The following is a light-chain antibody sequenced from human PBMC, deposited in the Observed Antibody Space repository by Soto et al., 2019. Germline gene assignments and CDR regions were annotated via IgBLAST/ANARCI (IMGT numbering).Light chain of an antibody. Sequence: QSALTQPASVSGSPGQSITISCTGTTIDIGAYKYVSWYQQHPGKAPKLLIYEVSNRPSGVSNRFSGSKSDNTASLTISVLQAEDEADYYCCSYRGGSAPYVFGTGTKVTVL. V-gene: IGLV2-14*01. CDR2: EVS. J-gene: IGLJ1*01. CDR1: TIDIGAYKY. CDR3: CSYRGGSAPYV.